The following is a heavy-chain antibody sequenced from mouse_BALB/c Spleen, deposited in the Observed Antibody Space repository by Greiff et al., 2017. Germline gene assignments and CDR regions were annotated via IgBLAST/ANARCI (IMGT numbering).Heavy chain of an antibody. Sequence: EVKVEESGGGLVKPGGSLKLSCAASGFAFSSYDMSWVRQTPEKRLEWVAYISSGGGSTYYPDTVKGRFTISRDNAKNTLYLQMSSLKSEDTAMYYCARHEDYVAMDYWGQGTSVTVSS. CDR3: ARHEDYVAMDY. CDR1: GFAFSSYD. V-gene: IGHV5-12-1*01. CDR2: ISSGGGST. J-gene: IGHJ4*01.